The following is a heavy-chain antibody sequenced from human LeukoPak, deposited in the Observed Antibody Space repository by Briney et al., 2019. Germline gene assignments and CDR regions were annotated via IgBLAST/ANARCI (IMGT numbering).Heavy chain of an antibody. CDR1: GGTFSSYT. Sequence: SVKVSCKASGGTFSSYTISWVRQAPGQGLEWMGRIIPILGIANYAQKFQGRVTITADKSTSTAYMELRSLRSDDTAVYYCARDAVGSGSPFDYWGQGTLVTVSS. CDR2: IIPILGIA. J-gene: IGHJ4*02. D-gene: IGHD3-10*01. V-gene: IGHV1-69*04. CDR3: ARDAVGSGSPFDY.